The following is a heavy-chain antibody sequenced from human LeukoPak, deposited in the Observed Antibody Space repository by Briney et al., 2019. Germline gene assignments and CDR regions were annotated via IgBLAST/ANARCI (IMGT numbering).Heavy chain of an antibody. CDR2: IHHSGHT. V-gene: IGHV4-31*03. D-gene: IGHD2-2*01. CDR1: GDSVISGTSF. CDR3: ARYCSSTSCPFDY. J-gene: IGHJ4*02. Sequence: SQTLSLTCTVSGDSVISGTSFWGWIRQQPGKGLEWVGYIHHSGHTYYNSSLKSRVIISMDTSKNQFSLKLNSVTAADTAVYYCARYCSSTSCPFDYWGQGALVTVSS.